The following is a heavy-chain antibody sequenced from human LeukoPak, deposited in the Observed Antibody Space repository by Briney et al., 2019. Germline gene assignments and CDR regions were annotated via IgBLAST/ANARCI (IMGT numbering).Heavy chain of an antibody. D-gene: IGHD3-10*01. J-gene: IGHJ5*02. CDR2: IYHSGNT. CDR1: GFTFSSYG. Sequence: PGGSLRLSCAASGFTFSSYGMHWVRQPPGQGLEWIGEIYHSGNTNYNPSLKSRVTMSVDASKNQFSLNLNSVTAADTAVYYCARVGVGNWFDPWGQGTLVTVSS. CDR3: ARVGVGNWFDP. V-gene: IGHV4-34*01.